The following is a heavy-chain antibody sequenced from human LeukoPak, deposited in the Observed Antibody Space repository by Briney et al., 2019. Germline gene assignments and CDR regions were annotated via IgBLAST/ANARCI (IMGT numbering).Heavy chain of an antibody. Sequence: GGSLRLSCAASGFAFHIYAMHWVRQAPGKGLEWVALISSDGSDKYYADSVKGRFTISRDNSKNTLNLQMNSLSAEDTAVYYCARDLPYYDQSGPWAYWGQGTLVTVSS. D-gene: IGHD3-22*01. J-gene: IGHJ4*02. CDR2: ISSDGSDK. CDR3: ARDLPYYDQSGPWAY. V-gene: IGHV3-30-3*01. CDR1: GFAFHIYA.